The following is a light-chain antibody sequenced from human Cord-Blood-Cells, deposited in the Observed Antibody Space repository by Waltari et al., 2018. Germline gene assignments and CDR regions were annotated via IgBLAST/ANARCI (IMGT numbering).Light chain of an antibody. CDR1: QSISSY. J-gene: IGKJ3*01. CDR3: QQSYSTPFT. Sequence: DIQMTQLPSSLSASVGDRVPITCRASQSISSYLNWYQQKPGKAPKLLIYAASSLQSGVPSRFSGSGSGTDFTLTISSLQPEDFATYYCQQSYSTPFTFGPGTKVDIK. V-gene: IGKV1-39*01. CDR2: AAS.